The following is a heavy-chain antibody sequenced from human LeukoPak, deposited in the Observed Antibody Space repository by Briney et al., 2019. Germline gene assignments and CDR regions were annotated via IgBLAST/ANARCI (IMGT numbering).Heavy chain of an antibody. CDR1: GYTFTSYG. CDR3: ARPGSITMVRGVKDY. J-gene: IGHJ4*02. V-gene: IGHV1-18*01. Sequence: ASVKVSCKASGYTFTSYGISWVRQAPGQGLEWMGWISAYNGNTNYAQKLQGRVTMTTDTSTSTAYMELRSLRSDDTAVYYCARPGSITMVRGVKDYWGQGTLVTVSS. CDR2: ISAYNGNT. D-gene: IGHD3-10*01.